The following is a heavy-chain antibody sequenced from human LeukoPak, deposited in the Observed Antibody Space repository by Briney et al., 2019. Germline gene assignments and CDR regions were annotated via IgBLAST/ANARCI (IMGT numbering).Heavy chain of an antibody. Sequence: ASVKVSCKASGYTFTSYDINWVRQATGQGLEWMGWMNPNSGNTGYAQKFQGRVTITRNTSISTAYMELSSLRSEDTAVYYCARGGWGRFLEPYYFDYWGQGTLVTVSS. D-gene: IGHD3-3*01. V-gene: IGHV1-8*03. J-gene: IGHJ4*02. CDR1: GYTFTSYD. CDR2: MNPNSGNT. CDR3: ARGGWGRFLEPYYFDY.